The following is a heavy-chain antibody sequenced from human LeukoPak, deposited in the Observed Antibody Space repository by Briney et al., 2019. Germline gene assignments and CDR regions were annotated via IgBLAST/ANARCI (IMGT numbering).Heavy chain of an antibody. CDR3: ARDRYDAFDI. CDR2: INPNGGVT. D-gene: IGHD5-12*01. V-gene: IGHV1-2*02. J-gene: IGHJ3*02. Sequence: ASVKVSCKASGYTFTGYYMHWVRQAPGQGLEWMGWINPNGGVTNYAQKFRGRVTVTRDTSITSAYMELSRLRSDDTAVYYCARDRYDAFDIWGQGTMVTVSS. CDR1: GYTFTGYY.